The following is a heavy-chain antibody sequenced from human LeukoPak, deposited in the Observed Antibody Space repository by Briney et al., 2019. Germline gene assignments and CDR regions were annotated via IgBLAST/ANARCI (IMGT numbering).Heavy chain of an antibody. CDR1: GGSISSYY. CDR3: ARVYRPHYYDSSGYYYNYFDY. D-gene: IGHD3-22*01. Sequence: NPSETLSLTCTVSGGSISSYYWSWIRQPPGKGLEWIGYIYYIGSPNCNLSLKSRVTISVDTSKNQFSLKLSSVTAADTAVYYCARVYRPHYYDSSGYYYNYFDYWGQGTLVTISS. CDR2: IYYIGSP. V-gene: IGHV4-59*01. J-gene: IGHJ4*02.